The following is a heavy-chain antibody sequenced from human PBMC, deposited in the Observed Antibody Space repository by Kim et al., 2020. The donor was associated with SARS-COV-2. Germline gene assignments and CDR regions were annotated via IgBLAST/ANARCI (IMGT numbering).Heavy chain of an antibody. D-gene: IGHD3-3*01. CDR2: ISGSGGST. V-gene: IGHV3-23*01. Sequence: GGSLRLSCAASRFTFSSYAMSWVRQAPGKGLEWVSAISGSGGSTYYADSVKGRFTISRDNSKNTLYLQMNSLRAEDAAVYYCAKDGSITIFGVAPVAGYYYYGMDVWGQGTTVTVSS. J-gene: IGHJ6*02. CDR1: RFTFSSYA. CDR3: AKDGSITIFGVAPVAGYYYYGMDV.